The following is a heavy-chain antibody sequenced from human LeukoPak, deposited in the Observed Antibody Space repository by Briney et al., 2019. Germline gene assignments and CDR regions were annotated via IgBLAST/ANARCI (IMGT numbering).Heavy chain of an antibody. CDR3: ARLTKNDSGSYRFGKKKRGYMDV. Sequence: SETLSLTCAVYGGSFSGYYWSWIRQPPGKGLEWVGEINHSGSTNYNPSLKSRVTISVHTSKNQFSLKLSSVTAADTAVYYCARLTKNDSGSYRFGKKKRGYMDVWGKGTTVTISS. V-gene: IGHV4-34*01. D-gene: IGHD3-10*01. CDR1: GGSFSGYY. J-gene: IGHJ6*03. CDR2: INHSGST.